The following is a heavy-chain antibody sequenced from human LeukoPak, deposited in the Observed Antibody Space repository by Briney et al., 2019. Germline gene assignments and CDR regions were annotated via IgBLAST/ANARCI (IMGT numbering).Heavy chain of an antibody. CDR1: GGTFSGYA. D-gene: IGHD2-15*01. CDR2: IIPILGIA. J-gene: IGHJ6*02. Sequence: SVKVSCKASGGTFSGYAISWVRQAPGQGLEWMGRIIPILGIANYAQKFQGRVTITADKSTSTAYMELSSLRSEDTAVYYCARDVSVVVVVAADYYYYGMDVWGQGTTVTVSS. V-gene: IGHV1-69*04. CDR3: ARDVSVVVVVAADYYYYGMDV.